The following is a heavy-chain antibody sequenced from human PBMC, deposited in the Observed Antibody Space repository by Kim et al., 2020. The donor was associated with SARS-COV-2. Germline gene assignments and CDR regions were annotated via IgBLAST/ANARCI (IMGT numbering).Heavy chain of an antibody. CDR2: ISWNSGSI. V-gene: IGHV3-9*01. D-gene: IGHD4-17*01. J-gene: IGHJ3*02. CDR1: GFTFGDYA. Sequence: GGSLRLSCAASGFTFGDYAMHWVRQAPGKGLEWVSGISWNSGSIGYADSVKGRFTISRDNAKNSLYLQMNSLRAEDTALYYCAKDPTDYGDDAFDIWGQGTMVTVSS. CDR3: AKDPTDYGDDAFDI.